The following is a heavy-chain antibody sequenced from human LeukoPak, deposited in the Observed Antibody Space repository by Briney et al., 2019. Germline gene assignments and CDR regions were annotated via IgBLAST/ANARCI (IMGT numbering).Heavy chain of an antibody. J-gene: IGHJ6*03. CDR1: GFTFSSYS. V-gene: IGHV3-21*01. CDR3: ASYYYYYYVDV. Sequence: GGSLRLSCAASGFTFSSYSMNWVRQAPAKGLERVSSISSSSSYIYYADSVKGRFTISRDNAKNSLYLQMNSLRAEDTAVYYCASYYYYYYVDVWGKGTTVIVSS. CDR2: ISSSSSYI.